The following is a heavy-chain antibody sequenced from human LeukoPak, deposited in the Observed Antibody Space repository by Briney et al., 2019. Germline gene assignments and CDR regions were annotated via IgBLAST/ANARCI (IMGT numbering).Heavy chain of an antibody. CDR2: SNPNNGGT. J-gene: IGHJ4*02. CDR3: ARVDGGEWYYFDH. CDR1: GYTFTGYY. D-gene: IGHD2-8*02. V-gene: IGHV1-2*02. Sequence: GASVEVSCKASGYTFTGYYMHWVRQAPGQGLEWMGWSNPNNGGTNYAQKFQGRVTMTLDTSISTAYMELSRLRSDDTAIYYCARVDGGEWYYFDHWGQGTLVTVSS.